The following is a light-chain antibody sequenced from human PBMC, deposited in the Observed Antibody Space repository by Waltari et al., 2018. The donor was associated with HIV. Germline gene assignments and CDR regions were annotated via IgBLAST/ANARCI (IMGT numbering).Light chain of an antibody. CDR1: ALPKHY. V-gene: IGLV3-25*03. J-gene: IGLJ2*01. CDR3: QSADTSGSFVI. CDR2: KDS. Sequence: SYDLTQPPSVSVSPGQTARITCSGDALPKHYAFWYQQKPGQAPMMVVYKDSERPSGIPERFSGSSSGTTVTLTISGVQAEDEADYYCQSADTSGSFVIFGGGTRLTVL.